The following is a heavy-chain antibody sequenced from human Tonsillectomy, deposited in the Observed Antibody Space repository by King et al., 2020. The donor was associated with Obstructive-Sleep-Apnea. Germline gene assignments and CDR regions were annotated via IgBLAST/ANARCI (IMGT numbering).Heavy chain of an antibody. J-gene: IGHJ6*02. CDR3: AGEKGINHYFFYGLDV. D-gene: IGHD2-15*01. V-gene: IGHV3-72*01. CDR2: VRDRRNRYTT. CDR1: GFTFSDHF. Sequence: VQLVESGGNLVQPGGSLRLSCAASGFTFSDHFMAWVRQSPGRGLEWVGRVRDRRNRYTTDYAASVEGRFIISRDDSKKSVYLQMNSLKIEDTAVYFCAGEKGINHYFFYGLDVWGQGTSVTVSS.